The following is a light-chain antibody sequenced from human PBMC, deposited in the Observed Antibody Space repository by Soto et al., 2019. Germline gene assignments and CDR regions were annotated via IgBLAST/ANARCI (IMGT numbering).Light chain of an antibody. J-gene: IGKJ3*01. CDR1: QGIRNF. V-gene: IGKV1-27*01. CDR2: AAS. Sequence: DIQMTQSPTSLSASVGDRVTITCRASQGIRNFVAWYQQKPGKAPKLLIYAASTLQSGVPSRFSGSGSGTDFTLTINSLQPDDVATYSCQKYSSVPVFGPGTKGEIK. CDR3: QKYSSVPV.